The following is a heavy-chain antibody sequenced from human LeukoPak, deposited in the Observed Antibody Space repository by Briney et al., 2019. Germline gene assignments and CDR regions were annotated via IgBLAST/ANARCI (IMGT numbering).Heavy chain of an antibody. Sequence: GASVKVSCKASGYSFTSYGMSWVRQAPGQGLEWMGWISVYNGDTKYAQTFQGRVTMTTDTSANTAYMELRSLRSDDTAVYYCVRDAITGCLTGDYWGQGTLVTVSS. CDR3: VRDAITGCLTGDY. D-gene: IGHD1-14*01. J-gene: IGHJ4*02. CDR2: ISVYNGDT. V-gene: IGHV1-18*01. CDR1: GYSFTSYG.